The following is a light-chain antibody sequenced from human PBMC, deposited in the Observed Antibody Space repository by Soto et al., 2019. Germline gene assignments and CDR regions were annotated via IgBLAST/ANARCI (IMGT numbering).Light chain of an antibody. J-gene: IGKJ3*01. V-gene: IGKV3-15*01. Sequence: EIVMTQSPATLSVSPGERATLSCRASQSVSSNLAWYQQKPGQAPRLLIYGASTRATGLPARFRGSGSGTDFTLTISSLQSEDFAVYYCQQYNKWPPFTFGPGTKVDIK. CDR3: QQYNKWPPFT. CDR1: QSVSSN. CDR2: GAS.